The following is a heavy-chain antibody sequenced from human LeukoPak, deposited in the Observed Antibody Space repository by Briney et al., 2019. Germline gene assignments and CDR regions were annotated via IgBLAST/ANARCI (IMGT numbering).Heavy chain of an antibody. D-gene: IGHD5-18*01. V-gene: IGHV1-2*02. CDR1: GYTFTGYY. CDR3: ARGGGGYSYGYVLYYYYYMDV. J-gene: IGHJ6*03. Sequence: ASVKVSCKASGYTFTGYYMHWVRQAPGQGLEWMGWINPNSGGTNYAQKFQDRVTMTRDTSISTAYMELSRLRSDDTAVYYCARGGGGYSYGYVLYYYYYMDVWGKGTTVTVSS. CDR2: INPNSGGT.